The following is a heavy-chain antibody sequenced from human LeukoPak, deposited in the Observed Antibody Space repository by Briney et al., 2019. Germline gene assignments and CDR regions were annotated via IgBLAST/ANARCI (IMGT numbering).Heavy chain of an antibody. CDR2: NSSSGSTI. V-gene: IGHV3-48*03. J-gene: IGHJ4*02. CDR3: ARLLGSGYIDY. D-gene: IGHD3-22*01. Sequence: GGSLRLSCAASGFTFSSYEMNWVRQAPGKGLEWVSYNSSSGSTIYYADSVKGRFTISRDNAKNSLYLQMNSLRAEDTAVYYCARLLGSGYIDYWGQGTLVTVSS. CDR1: GFTFSSYE.